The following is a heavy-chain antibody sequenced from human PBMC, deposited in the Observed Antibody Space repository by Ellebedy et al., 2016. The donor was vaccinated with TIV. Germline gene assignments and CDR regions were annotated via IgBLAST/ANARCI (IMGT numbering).Heavy chain of an antibody. Sequence: GSLRLSXTVSGGSISSYYWSWIRQPPGKGLEWIGYIYYSGSTNYNPSLKSRVTISVDTSKNQFSLKLSSVTAADTAVYYCAGAYCGGDCYPSLLDYWGQGTLVTVSS. J-gene: IGHJ4*02. D-gene: IGHD2-21*02. CDR2: IYYSGST. V-gene: IGHV4-59*01. CDR3: AGAYCGGDCYPSLLDY. CDR1: GGSISSYY.